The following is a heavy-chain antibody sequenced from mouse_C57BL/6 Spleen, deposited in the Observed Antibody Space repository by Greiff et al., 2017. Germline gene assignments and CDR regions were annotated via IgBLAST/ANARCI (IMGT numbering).Heavy chain of an antibody. V-gene: IGHV1-52*01. CDR1: GYTFTSYW. D-gene: IGHD3-2*02. Sequence: QVQLQQPGAELVRPGSSVKLSCKASGYTFTSYWMHWVKQRPIQGLEWIGNIDPSDSETHSNQKFKDKATLTVDKSSSTAYMQLSSLTSEDSAVYYCASPDSSGYSWFAYWGQGTLVTVSA. CDR3: ASPDSSGYSWFAY. J-gene: IGHJ3*01. CDR2: IDPSDSET.